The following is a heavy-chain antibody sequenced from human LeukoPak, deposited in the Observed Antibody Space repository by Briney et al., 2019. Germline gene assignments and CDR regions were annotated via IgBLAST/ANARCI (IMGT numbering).Heavy chain of an antibody. Sequence: PSETLSLTCTVSGGSISPYYWSWIRQSPGKGLEWIGYVYSSGNTHYHPSLKSRVTISVDTSKNQLSLKLTSVTAADTAVYYCARDFREDGYDVWGQGTMVTVSS. V-gene: IGHV4-59*01. CDR1: GGSISPYY. CDR2: VYSSGNT. D-gene: IGHD5-24*01. J-gene: IGHJ3*01. CDR3: ARDFREDGYDV.